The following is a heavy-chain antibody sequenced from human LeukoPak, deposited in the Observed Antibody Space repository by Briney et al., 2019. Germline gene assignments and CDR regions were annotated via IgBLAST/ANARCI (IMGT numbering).Heavy chain of an antibody. V-gene: IGHV5-51*01. CDR3: ATLDDSGYKDY. J-gene: IGHJ4*02. CDR1: GYIFTSNW. Sequence: GESLKISCQGSGYIFTSNWIGWVRQMPGKGLEWVGIIYPGDSDTRYSPSFQGQVTISADKSISTAYLQWSSLKASDTAMYYCATLDDSGYKDYWGQGTLVTVSS. CDR2: IYPGDSDT. D-gene: IGHD5-12*01.